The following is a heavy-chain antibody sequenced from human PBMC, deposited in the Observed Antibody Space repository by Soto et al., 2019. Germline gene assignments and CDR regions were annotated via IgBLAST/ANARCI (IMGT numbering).Heavy chain of an antibody. CDR1: GFDFSNHA. Sequence: QVQLVESGGGVGQPARSLRLSCAASGFDFSNHAMHWVRQPPGKAPEWLATISFDGGDEFYADSVKGRFTISRDNSKSTLSLHMNSLRAEDTAVYYCVKFCGGDCYNYWGQGTLVTVSS. D-gene: IGHD2-21*02. CDR2: ISFDGGDE. CDR3: VKFCGGDCYNY. J-gene: IGHJ4*02. V-gene: IGHV3-30-3*02.